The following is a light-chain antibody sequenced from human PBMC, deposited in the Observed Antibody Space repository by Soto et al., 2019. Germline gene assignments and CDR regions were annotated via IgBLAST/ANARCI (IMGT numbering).Light chain of an antibody. CDR2: DAF. Sequence: STPSASVGDRVSISFRTRQSVSVLVAWYQQKPWTAPKLLIYDAFTVDTGVPSRFSGSGSGTEFTLTISSLQSEEFGTYYCQQYVAFSRTFGQGTKFDI. CDR3: QQYVAFSRT. J-gene: IGKJ1*01. CDR1: QSVSVL. V-gene: IGKV1-5*01.